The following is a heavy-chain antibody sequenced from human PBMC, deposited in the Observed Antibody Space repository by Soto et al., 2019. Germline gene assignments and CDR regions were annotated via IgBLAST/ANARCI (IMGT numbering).Heavy chain of an antibody. CDR1: GYTFPSYY. Sequence: ASVKVSCKASGYTFPSYYMHWVRQAPGQGLEWMGIINPSGGSTSYAQKFQGRVTMTRDTSTSTVYMELSSLRSEDTAVYYCAREEYYYDSSGYSYYYYGMDVWRQVTTVPVS. CDR2: INPSGGST. J-gene: IGHJ6*02. CDR3: AREEYYYDSSGYSYYYYGMDV. D-gene: IGHD3-22*01. V-gene: IGHV1-46*01.